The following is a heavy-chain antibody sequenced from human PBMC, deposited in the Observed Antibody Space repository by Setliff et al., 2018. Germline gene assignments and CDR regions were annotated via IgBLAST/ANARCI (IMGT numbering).Heavy chain of an antibody. D-gene: IGHD7-27*01. CDR1: GGSFSGYY. Sequence: SETLSLTCAVYGGSFSGYYWSWIRQPPGKGLEWIGEINHSGSTNYNPSLKSRVTISVDTAKNQFSLKLSSVTAADTAVYYCARGELGNDYWGQGTLVTVSS. V-gene: IGHV4-34*01. CDR3: ARGELGNDY. J-gene: IGHJ4*02. CDR2: INHSGST.